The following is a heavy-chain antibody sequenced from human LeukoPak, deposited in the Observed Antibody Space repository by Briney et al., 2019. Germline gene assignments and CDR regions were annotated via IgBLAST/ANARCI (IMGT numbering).Heavy chain of an antibody. Sequence: TSETLSLTCTVSGGSISSSSYYWGWIRQPPGKGLEWIGSIYYSGSTYYNPSLKSRVTISVDTSKNQFSLKLSSVTAADTAVYYCARLPITFGGVIGPTYFDYWGQGTLVTVSS. J-gene: IGHJ4*02. CDR3: ARLPITFGGVIGPTYFDY. D-gene: IGHD3-16*02. CDR1: GGSISSSSYY. V-gene: IGHV4-39*01. CDR2: IYYSGST.